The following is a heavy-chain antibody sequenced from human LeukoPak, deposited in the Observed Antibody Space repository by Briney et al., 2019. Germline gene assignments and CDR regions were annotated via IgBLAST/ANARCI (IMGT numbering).Heavy chain of an antibody. Sequence: SETLSLTCAVYGGSFSGYYWSWIRQPAGKGLEWIGRISSSGSTNCNPSLKSRVTISVDTSKNQFSLKLSSVTAADTAVYFCARGPYSYDSSGAFDIWGQGTMVTVSS. CDR2: ISSSGST. V-gene: IGHV4-59*10. CDR1: GGSFSGYY. D-gene: IGHD3-22*01. CDR3: ARGPYSYDSSGAFDI. J-gene: IGHJ3*02.